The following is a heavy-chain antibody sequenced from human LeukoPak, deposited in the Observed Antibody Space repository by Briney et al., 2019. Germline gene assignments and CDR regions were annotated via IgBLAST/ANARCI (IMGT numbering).Heavy chain of an antibody. D-gene: IGHD3-10*01. V-gene: IGHV3-23*01. CDR3: ARGLVSSGTGYFDL. J-gene: IGHJ2*01. CDR2: ITGSSTWT. CDR1: GFTFGNFG. Sequence: GGSLRLSCEASGFTFGNFGMTWVRQAPGKGLQWVSGITGSSTWTYYAASVKGRFTVSRDNSQNTLHLQMNSLRADDTAVYYCARGLVSSGTGYFDLWGRGTLVTVSS.